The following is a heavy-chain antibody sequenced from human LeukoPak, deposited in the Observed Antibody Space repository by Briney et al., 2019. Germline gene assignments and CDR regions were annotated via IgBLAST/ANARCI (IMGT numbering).Heavy chain of an antibody. J-gene: IGHJ4*02. CDR3: ARDGIAAAGTSLDY. Sequence: ASVKVSCKASGYTFTGYYMHWVRQAPGQGLEWMGWTNPNSGGTNYAQKFQGRVTMTRDTSISTAYMELSRLRSDDTAVYYCARDGIAAAGTSLDYWGQGTLVTVSS. V-gene: IGHV1-2*02. CDR2: TNPNSGGT. CDR1: GYTFTGYY. D-gene: IGHD6-13*01.